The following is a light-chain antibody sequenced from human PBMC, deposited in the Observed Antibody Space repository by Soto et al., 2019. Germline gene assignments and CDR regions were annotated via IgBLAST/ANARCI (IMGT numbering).Light chain of an antibody. Sequence: EIVLTQSPATLSLSPGERATLSCRASQSVSNYLTWYQQKPGQAPRLLIYDASNRATDIPARFSGSGSGTDFTLTISSLEPEDFAVYYCQQRSNRPPITFGQGTRLEI. CDR2: DAS. CDR3: QQRSNRPPIT. V-gene: IGKV3-11*01. CDR1: QSVSNY. J-gene: IGKJ5*01.